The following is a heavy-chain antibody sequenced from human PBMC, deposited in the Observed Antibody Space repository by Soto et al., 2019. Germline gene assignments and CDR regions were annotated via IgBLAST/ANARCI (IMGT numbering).Heavy chain of an antibody. J-gene: IGHJ6*03. CDR3: ATSAGIAVAGYYYYYMDV. D-gene: IGHD6-19*01. CDR2: IYYSGST. CDR1: GGSISSYY. Sequence: PSETLSLTCTVSGGSISSYYWSWIRQPPGKGLEWIGYIYYSGSTNFNPSLKSRVTISVDTSKNQFSLKLSSVTAADTAVYYCATSAGIAVAGYYYYYMDVWGKGTTVTVSS. V-gene: IGHV4-59*08.